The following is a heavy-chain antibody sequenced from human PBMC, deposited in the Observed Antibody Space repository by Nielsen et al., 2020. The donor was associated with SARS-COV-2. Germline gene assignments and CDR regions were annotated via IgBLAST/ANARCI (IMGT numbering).Heavy chain of an antibody. Sequence: GESLKISCAASGFTFSSYGMHWVRQAPGKGLEWVAVIWYDGSNKYYADSVKGRFTISRDNSKNTLYLQMNSLRAEDTAVYYCAKASSGSYTWYFDLWGRGTLVTVSS. CDR3: AKASSGSYTWYFDL. CDR2: IWYDGSNK. CDR1: GFTFSSYG. V-gene: IGHV3-30*02. J-gene: IGHJ2*01. D-gene: IGHD3-10*01.